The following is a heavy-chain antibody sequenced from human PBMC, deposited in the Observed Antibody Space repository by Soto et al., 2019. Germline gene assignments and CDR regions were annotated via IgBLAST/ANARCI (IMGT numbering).Heavy chain of an antibody. CDR3: ARGGGSYSFNALDI. CDR2: ISSSSSYI. J-gene: IGHJ3*02. Sequence: GGSLRLSCAASGFTFSSYSMNCVRQAPWKGLEWVSSISSSSSYIYYADSVKGRFTISRDNAKNSLYLQMNSLRAEDTAVYYCARGGGSYSFNALDIWAQGTMVTVSS. V-gene: IGHV3-21*01. CDR1: GFTFSSYS. D-gene: IGHD1-26*01.